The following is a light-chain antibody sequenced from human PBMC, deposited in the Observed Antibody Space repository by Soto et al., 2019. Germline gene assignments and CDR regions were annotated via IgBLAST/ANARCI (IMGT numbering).Light chain of an antibody. Sequence: IVMTQSPDTLSVSPGERATLSCRASQSVGSKLAWYQQKPGQAPRLLIYGASTRATAIPARFSGSGSGTEFTLTISSLQSEDFAVYYCQQYNNRPPLTFGGGTKVDIK. CDR1: QSVGSK. CDR2: GAS. J-gene: IGKJ4*01. CDR3: QQYNNRPPLT. V-gene: IGKV3-15*01.